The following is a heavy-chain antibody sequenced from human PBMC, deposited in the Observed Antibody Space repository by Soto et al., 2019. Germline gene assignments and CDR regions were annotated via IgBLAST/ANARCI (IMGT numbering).Heavy chain of an antibody. CDR3: ARPWFGEWYAFDI. CDR1: GFTFSSYS. V-gene: IGHV3-48*01. D-gene: IGHD3-10*01. CDR2: ISSSSSTI. J-gene: IGHJ3*02. Sequence: GGSLRLSCAASGFTFSSYSMNWVRQAPGKGLEWVSYISSSSSTIYYADSVKVRFTISRDNAKNSLYLQMNSLRAEDTAVYYCARPWFGEWYAFDIWGQGTMVTVSS.